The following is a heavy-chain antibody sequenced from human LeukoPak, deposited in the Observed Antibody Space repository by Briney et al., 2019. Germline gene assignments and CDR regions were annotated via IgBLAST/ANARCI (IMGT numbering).Heavy chain of an antibody. D-gene: IGHD3-3*01. CDR2: ISGSVGST. Sequence: PGGSLRLSCAASGFTFSSHAMSWVRQAPGKGLEWVSAISGSVGSTYYADSVKGRFTISRDNSKNTLYLQMNSLRAEDTAVYYCAKVRLPVYDFWSGYYTGPFDYWGQGTLVTVSS. J-gene: IGHJ4*02. V-gene: IGHV3-23*01. CDR1: GFTFSSHA. CDR3: AKVRLPVYDFWSGYYTGPFDY.